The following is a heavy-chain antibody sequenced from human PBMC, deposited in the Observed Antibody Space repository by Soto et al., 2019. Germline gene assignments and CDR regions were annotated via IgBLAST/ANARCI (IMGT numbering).Heavy chain of an antibody. CDR3: ARVHRSSTAPSY. D-gene: IGHD6-13*01. CDR1: GFTFSSYK. V-gene: IGHV3-48*03. J-gene: IGHJ4*02. Sequence: GGSLRLSCVVSGFTFSSYKLNCVSQDPGKGLEWISYSSSSGSTIYDADSVKGRFTISRDNAKNSMYLQMNSLRAEDTAVYYCARVHRSSTAPSYGGQGTLVTVSS. CDR2: SSSSGSTI.